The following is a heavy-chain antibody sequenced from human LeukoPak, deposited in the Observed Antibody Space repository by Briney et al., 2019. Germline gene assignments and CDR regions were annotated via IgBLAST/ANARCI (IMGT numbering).Heavy chain of an antibody. CDR1: GGSISTTGYY. CDR3: ARAESMDV. CDR2: IYYSGST. Sequence: PSETLSLTCTVSGGSISTTGYYWAWIRQPPGKGLQWIASIYYSGSTYYNSSLKSRITISLDTSKNQFSLKLSSMTAADTAVYYCARAESMDVWGQGTTVTVSS. V-gene: IGHV4-39*07. J-gene: IGHJ6*02.